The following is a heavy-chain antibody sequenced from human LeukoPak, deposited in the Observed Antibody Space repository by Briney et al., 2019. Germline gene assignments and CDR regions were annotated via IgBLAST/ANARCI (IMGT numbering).Heavy chain of an antibody. CDR3: TRARYTSSFPRFDY. V-gene: IGHV1-2*02. Sequence: ASVKVSCKTSGYTFTDQYIHWVRAAPGQGLEWLGSINPSRGGTTYAQKFQGRVTMTRDTSIDTAYMEMSNLTFDDTAFYYCTRARYTSSFPRFDYWGQETLVTVSS. D-gene: IGHD6-6*01. J-gene: IGHJ4*02. CDR1: GYTFTDQY. CDR2: INPSRGGT.